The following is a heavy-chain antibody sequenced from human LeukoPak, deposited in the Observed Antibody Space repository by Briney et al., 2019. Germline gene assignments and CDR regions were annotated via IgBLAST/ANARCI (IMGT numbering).Heavy chain of an antibody. CDR3: ARGKGVVVPAAVSEMGWFDP. CDR2: IYYSGST. D-gene: IGHD2-2*01. J-gene: IGHJ5*02. Sequence: SETLSLTCSVSGGSISSYFWSWIRQSPGKGLEWIGYIYYSGSTNYNPSLKSRVTISVDTSKNQFSLKLSSVTAADTAVYYCARGKGVVVPAAVSEMGWFDPWGQGTLVTASS. V-gene: IGHV4-59*12. CDR1: GGSISSYF.